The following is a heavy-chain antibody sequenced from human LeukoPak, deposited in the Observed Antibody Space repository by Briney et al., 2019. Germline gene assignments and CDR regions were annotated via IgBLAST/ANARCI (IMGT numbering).Heavy chain of an antibody. CDR1: GFTVSSNY. Sequence: GGSLRLSCAASGFTVSSNYMSWVRQAPGKGLEWVSAISGSGGSTYYADSVKGRFTISRDNSKNTLYLQMNSLRAEDTAVYYCAKDHVLTFTWGQGTLVTVSS. J-gene: IGHJ5*02. CDR3: AKDHVLTFT. D-gene: IGHD3-16*01. CDR2: ISGSGGST. V-gene: IGHV3-23*01.